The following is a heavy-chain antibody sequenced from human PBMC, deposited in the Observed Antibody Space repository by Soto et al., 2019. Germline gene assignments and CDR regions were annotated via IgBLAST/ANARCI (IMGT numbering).Heavy chain of an antibody. CDR1: GYTFTSYG. CDR2: ISAYNGNT. CDR3: ARDLSRYYDFWSGPQLHGMDV. J-gene: IGHJ6*02. Sequence: ASVKVSCKASGYTFTSYGISWVRQAPGQGLEWMGWISAYNGNTNYAQKLQGRVTMTTDTSTSTAYMELRSLRSDDTAVYYCARDLSRYYDFWSGPQLHGMDVWGQGTTVTVSS. V-gene: IGHV1-18*04. D-gene: IGHD3-3*01.